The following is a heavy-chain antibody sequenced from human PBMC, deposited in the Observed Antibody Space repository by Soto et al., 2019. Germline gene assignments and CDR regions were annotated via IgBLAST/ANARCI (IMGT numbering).Heavy chain of an antibody. CDR2: INSDGSST. D-gene: IGHD3-9*01. V-gene: IGHV3-74*01. J-gene: IGHJ4*02. Sequence: GGSLRLSCAASGFTFSSYWMHWVRQAPGKGLVWVSRINSDGSSTSYADSVKGRFTISGDNAKNTLYLQMNSLRAEDTAVYYCATLLRYFDWLLDDYSGQGTLVTVSS. CDR3: ATLLRYFDWLLDDY. CDR1: GFTFSSYW.